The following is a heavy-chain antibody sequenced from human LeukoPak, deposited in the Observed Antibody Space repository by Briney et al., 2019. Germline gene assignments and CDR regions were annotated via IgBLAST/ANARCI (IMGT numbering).Heavy chain of an antibody. V-gene: IGHV4-59*01. Sequence: SETLSLTCTVSGGSISSYYWSWIRQPPGKGLEWIGYIYYSGSTNYNPSLKSRVTISVDTSKNQFSLKLSSVTAADTAVYYCARGRRAIAAAGMFDPWGQGTPVTVSS. CDR2: IYYSGST. J-gene: IGHJ5*02. D-gene: IGHD6-13*01. CDR3: ARGRRAIAAAGMFDP. CDR1: GGSISSYY.